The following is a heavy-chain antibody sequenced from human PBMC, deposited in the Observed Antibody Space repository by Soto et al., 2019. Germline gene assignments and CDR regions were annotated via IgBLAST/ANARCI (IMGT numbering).Heavy chain of an antibody. CDR1: GFAFSSYA. V-gene: IGHV3-23*01. CDR3: AKHCGSSSCYRIDP. CDR2: ITSGGGNT. Sequence: EVQLLESGGGLVQPGGSLRLSCAASGFAFSSYATSWIRQAPGKGLEWVSSITSGGGNTYYADSVKGRFTISRDNSKNTLYLQMSSLRAEDTAVYYCAKHCGSSSCYRIDPWGQGTLVTVSS. D-gene: IGHD2-2*01. J-gene: IGHJ5*02.